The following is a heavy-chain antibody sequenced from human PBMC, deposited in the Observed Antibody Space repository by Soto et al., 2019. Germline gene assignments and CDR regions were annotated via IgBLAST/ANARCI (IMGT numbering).Heavy chain of an antibody. D-gene: IGHD3-22*01. CDR3: ARHGHSGYYARNTFDY. CDR1: GGSISSSSYY. CDR2: IYYSGST. V-gene: IGHV4-39*01. Sequence: SETLSLTCTVSGGSISSSSYYWGWIRQPPGKGLEWIGSIYYSGSTYYNPSLKSRVTISVDTSKNQFSLKLSSVTAADTAVYYCARHGHSGYYARNTFDYWGQGTLVTVSS. J-gene: IGHJ4*02.